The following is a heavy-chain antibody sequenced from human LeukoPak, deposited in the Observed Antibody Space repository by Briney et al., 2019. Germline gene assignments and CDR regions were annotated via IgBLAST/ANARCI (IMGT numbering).Heavy chain of an antibody. CDR2: ISGSGGST. V-gene: IGHV3-23*01. CDR1: GFTFSSYG. CDR3: AGFDYFGSASYYNHFDY. J-gene: IGHJ4*02. D-gene: IGHD3-10*01. Sequence: GGSLRLSCAASGFTFSSYGMSWVRQAPGKGLEWVSGISGSGGSTSYADSVKGRFTISRDNSKNTLYLQMNSLRAEDTAVYYCAGFDYFGSASYYNHFDYWGQGTLVTVSS.